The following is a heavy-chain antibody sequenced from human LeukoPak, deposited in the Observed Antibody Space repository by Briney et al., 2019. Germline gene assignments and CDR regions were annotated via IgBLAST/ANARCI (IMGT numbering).Heavy chain of an antibody. CDR1: GGSFSGYY. CDR3: ARGSMVRGVDY. CDR2: INHSGST. V-gene: IGHV4-34*01. Sequence: KPSETLSLTCAVYGGSFSGYYWSWIRQPPGKGLEWIGEINHSGSTNYNPSLKSRVTISVDRSKNQFSLKLSSVTAADTAVYYCARGSMVRGVDYWGQGTLVTVSS. J-gene: IGHJ4*02. D-gene: IGHD3-10*01.